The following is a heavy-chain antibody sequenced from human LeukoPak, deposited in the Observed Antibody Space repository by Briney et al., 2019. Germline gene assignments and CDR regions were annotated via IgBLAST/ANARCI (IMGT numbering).Heavy chain of an antibody. V-gene: IGHV4-39*01. CDR1: GGSISSSSYY. J-gene: IGHJ3*02. CDR2: IYYSGST. D-gene: IGHD2-21*01. CDR3: ARGGGDTFFNLVAFDI. Sequence: SETLSLTCTVSGGSISSSSYYWGWIRQPPGKGLEWIGSIYYSGSTYYNPSLKSRVTISVDTSKNQFSLKLSSVTAADTAVYYCARGGGDTFFNLVAFDIWGQGTMVTVSS.